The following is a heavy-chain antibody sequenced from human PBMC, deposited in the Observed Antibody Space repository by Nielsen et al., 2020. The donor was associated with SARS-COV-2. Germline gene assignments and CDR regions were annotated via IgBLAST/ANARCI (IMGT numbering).Heavy chain of an antibody. CDR1: GFTFSSYA. J-gene: IGHJ4*02. CDR2: ISWNSGSI. D-gene: IGHD5-18*01. V-gene: IGHV3-9*01. CDR3: AARGYSYGPFDY. Sequence: SLKISCAASGFTFSSYAMSWVRQAPGKGLEWVSGISWNSGSIGYADSVKGRFTISRDNAKNSLYLQMNSLRAEDTALYYCAARGYSYGPFDYWGQGTLVTVSS.